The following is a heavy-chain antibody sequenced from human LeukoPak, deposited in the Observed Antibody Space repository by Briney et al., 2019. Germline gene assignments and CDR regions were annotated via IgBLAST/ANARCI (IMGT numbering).Heavy chain of an antibody. CDR2: ITSNSGSI. V-gene: IGHV3-9*01. CDR1: GFTFDDYA. Sequence: GGSLRLSCAASGFTFDDYAMHWVRQAPGKGLEWVSGITSNSGSIGYADSVKGRFTISRDNAKNSLYLQMNSLRAEDTAVYYCARDSTIISSSWLNWFDPWGQGTLVTVSS. CDR3: ARDSTIISSSWLNWFDP. J-gene: IGHJ5*02. D-gene: IGHD6-13*01.